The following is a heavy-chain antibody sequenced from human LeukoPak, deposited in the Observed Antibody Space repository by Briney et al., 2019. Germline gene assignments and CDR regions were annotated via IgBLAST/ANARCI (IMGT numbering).Heavy chain of an antibody. Sequence: KSSETLSLTCTVSGGSISSYYWSWIRQPPGKGLEWIGYIYYSGSTNYNPSLKSRVTISVDTSKNQFSLKLSSVTAADTAVYYCARDSTVTPGYYYYGMDVWGQGTTVTVSS. CDR2: IYYSGST. V-gene: IGHV4-59*01. D-gene: IGHD4-17*01. J-gene: IGHJ6*02. CDR3: ARDSTVTPGYYYYGMDV. CDR1: GGSISSYY.